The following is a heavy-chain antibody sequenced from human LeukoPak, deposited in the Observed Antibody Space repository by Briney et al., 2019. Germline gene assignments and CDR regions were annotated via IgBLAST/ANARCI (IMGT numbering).Heavy chain of an antibody. Sequence: GASVKVSCKASGGTFSSYAISWVRQAPGQGLEWMGGIIPIFGTANYAQKFQGRVTITTDESTSTAYMELSSLRSEDTAVYYCARVGTVKRPYYFDYWGQGTLVTVSS. CDR3: ARVGTVKRPYYFDY. CDR2: IIPIFGTA. D-gene: IGHD1-1*01. V-gene: IGHV1-69*05. CDR1: GGTFSSYA. J-gene: IGHJ4*02.